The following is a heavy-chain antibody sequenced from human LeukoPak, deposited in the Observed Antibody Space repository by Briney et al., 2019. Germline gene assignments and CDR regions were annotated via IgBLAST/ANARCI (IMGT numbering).Heavy chain of an antibody. CDR1: GGSFNGYY. Sequence: ASETLSLTCAVYGGSFNGYYWSWIRQPPGKGLEWIGEINHSGSTNYNPSLKSRVTISVDTSKNQFSLKLSSVTAADTAVYYCARMYDWSGAWFDPWGQGALVTVSS. CDR2: INHSGST. J-gene: IGHJ5*02. D-gene: IGHD1-1*01. V-gene: IGHV4-34*01. CDR3: ARMYDWSGAWFDP.